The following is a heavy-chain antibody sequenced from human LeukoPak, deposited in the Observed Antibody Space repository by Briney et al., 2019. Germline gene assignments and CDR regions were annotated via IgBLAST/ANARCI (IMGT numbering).Heavy chain of an antibody. J-gene: IGHJ4*02. Sequence: GGSLRLSCAASGFTFNTYNMNWVRQAPGKGLEWVSSISRSSSYIYYADSVKGRFIISRDNAKNSLYLQMNGLRAEDTAVYYCARSGAQSYGVEYWGQGTLVTVSS. CDR3: ARSGAQSYGVEY. D-gene: IGHD5-18*01. V-gene: IGHV3-21*01. CDR1: GFTFNTYN. CDR2: ISRSSSYI.